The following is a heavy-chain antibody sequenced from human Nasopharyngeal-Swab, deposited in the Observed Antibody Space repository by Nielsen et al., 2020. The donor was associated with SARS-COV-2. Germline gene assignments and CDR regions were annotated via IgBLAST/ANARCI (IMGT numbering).Heavy chain of an antibody. Sequence: GESLKISCAASRFTFDDYAMHWVRQAPGKGLEWVSLISWDGGSTYYADSVKGRFTISRDNSKNSLYLQMNSLRAEDTALYYCAKDAKHPLPGYYYYMDVWGKGTTVTVSS. J-gene: IGHJ6*03. CDR3: AKDAKHPLPGYYYYMDV. CDR2: ISWDGGST. CDR1: RFTFDDYA. V-gene: IGHV3-43D*04. D-gene: IGHD2-15*01.